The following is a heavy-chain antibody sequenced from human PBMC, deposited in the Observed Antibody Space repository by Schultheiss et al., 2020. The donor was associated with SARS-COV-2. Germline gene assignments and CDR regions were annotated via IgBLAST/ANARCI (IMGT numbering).Heavy chain of an antibody. V-gene: IGHV4-39*07. D-gene: IGHD5-18*01. CDR3: ARGEGYSYAYDY. J-gene: IGHJ4*02. Sequence: SETLSLTCTVSGGSISSGDYYWSWIRQPPGKGLEWIGEINHSGSTYYNPSLKSRVTISIDTSKKQISLNLRSLTAADTAFYYCARGEGYSYAYDYWGQGMLVTVSS. CDR2: INHSGST. CDR1: GGSISSGDYY.